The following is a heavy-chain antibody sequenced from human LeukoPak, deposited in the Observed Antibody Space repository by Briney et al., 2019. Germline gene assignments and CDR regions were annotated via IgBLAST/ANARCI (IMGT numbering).Heavy chain of an antibody. V-gene: IGHV4-59*08. CDR3: ARHFSGAAAPLPFDY. CDR2: IYSSGHT. D-gene: IGHD6-13*01. Sequence: PSETLSLTCTVSGGXISNYYWSWIRQPPGKGREWLGCIYSSGHTNYNPSLKNRDTISVDTSKNQFSLNLTSLTAADTAVYYCARHFSGAAAPLPFDYWGQGTLVTVSS. CDR1: GGXISNYY. J-gene: IGHJ4*02.